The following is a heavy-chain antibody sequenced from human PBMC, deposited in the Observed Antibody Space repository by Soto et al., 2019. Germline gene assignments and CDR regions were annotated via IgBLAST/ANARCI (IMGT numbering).Heavy chain of an antibody. Sequence: QVQLQQWGAGLLKPSETLSLTCAVYGGSFSGYYWSWIRQPPGKGLEWIGEINHSGSTNYNPSLQSRVTISVDTSKNQFSLKLSSVTAADTAVYYCARTYGDYGYYYYYGMDVWGQATTVTVSS. J-gene: IGHJ6*02. CDR2: INHSGST. V-gene: IGHV4-34*01. CDR3: ARTYGDYGYYYYYGMDV. CDR1: GGSFSGYY. D-gene: IGHD4-17*01.